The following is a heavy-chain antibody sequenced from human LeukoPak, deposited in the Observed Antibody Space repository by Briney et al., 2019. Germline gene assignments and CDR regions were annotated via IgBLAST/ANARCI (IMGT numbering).Heavy chain of an antibody. CDR2: MNPNSGNT. Sequence: ASVKVSCKASGYTFTSYDINWVRQATGQGLEWMGWMNPNSGNTGYAQKFQGRVTMTRNTSISTAYMELSSLRSEDTAVYYCARGPMVRGPYYYYGMDVWGQGTTVTVSS. J-gene: IGHJ6*02. CDR1: GYTFTSYD. D-gene: IGHD3-10*01. CDR3: ARGPMVRGPYYYYGMDV. V-gene: IGHV1-8*01.